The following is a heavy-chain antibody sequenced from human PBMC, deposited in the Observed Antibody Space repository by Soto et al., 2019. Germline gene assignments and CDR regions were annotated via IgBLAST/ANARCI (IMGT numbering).Heavy chain of an antibody. V-gene: IGHV4-39*01. Sequence: QLQLQESGPGLVKPSETLSLTCTVSGGSISSSSYYWGWIRQPPGKGLEWIGSIYYSWSTYFHPSLKGRVTISVDTAKTQCYLKLSSVTAADAAVYYCAYIASSDCWGQGALVTVSS. CDR1: GGSISSSSYY. CDR2: IYYSWST. J-gene: IGHJ4*02. CDR3: AYIASSDC. D-gene: IGHD5-12*01.